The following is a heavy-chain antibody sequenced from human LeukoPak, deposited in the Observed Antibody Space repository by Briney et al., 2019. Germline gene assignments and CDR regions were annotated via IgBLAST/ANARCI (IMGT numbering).Heavy chain of an antibody. J-gene: IGHJ3*02. CDR3: ARWIRLSNFDI. V-gene: IGHV4-31*03. CDR2: ISYSGSA. D-gene: IGHD2-2*03. CDR1: GGSISSGGYY. Sequence: TLSLTCTVSGGSISSGGYYWSWIRQHPGKGLEWIGLISYSGSAYYNPSLKSRITISVDSSKNQFSLKLSSVADDDTAVYYCARWIRLSNFDIWGQGTMVTVSS.